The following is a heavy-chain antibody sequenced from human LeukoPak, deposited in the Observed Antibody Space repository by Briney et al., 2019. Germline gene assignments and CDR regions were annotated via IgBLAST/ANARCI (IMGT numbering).Heavy chain of an antibody. CDR3: AKGLGYCSSTSCYGGKYYYMDV. Sequence: PGGSLRLSCAASGFSFSTYGMHWVRQAPGKGLEWVAFVRSDGNTKYYADSVKGRFTISRDNSTNTLYLEMNSLRAEDTAVYYCAKGLGYCSSTSCYGGKYYYMDVWGKGTTVTVSS. CDR1: GFSFSTYG. CDR2: VRSDGNTK. J-gene: IGHJ6*03. D-gene: IGHD2-2*01. V-gene: IGHV3-30*02.